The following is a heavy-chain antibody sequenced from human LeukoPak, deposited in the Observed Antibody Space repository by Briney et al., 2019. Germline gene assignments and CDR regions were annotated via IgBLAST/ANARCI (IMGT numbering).Heavy chain of an antibody. CDR3: AREGDDYVWGIYRYDY. J-gene: IGHJ4*02. CDR2: INPSGGST. D-gene: IGHD3-16*02. Sequence: ASVKVSCKASGYTFTSYYMHWVRQAPGQGLEWMGIINPSGGSTSYAQKFQGRVTMTRDMSTSTVYMELSSLRSEDTAVYYCAREGDDYVWGIYRYDYWGQGTLVTVSS. CDR1: GYTFTSYY. V-gene: IGHV1-46*01.